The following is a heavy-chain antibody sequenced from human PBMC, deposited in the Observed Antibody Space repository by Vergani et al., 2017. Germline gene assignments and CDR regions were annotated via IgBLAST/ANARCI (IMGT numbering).Heavy chain of an antibody. J-gene: IGHJ5*02. V-gene: IGHV3-21*01. D-gene: IGHD6-13*01. CDR2: ISSSSSYI. CDR1: GFTFSGYS. Sequence: EVQLVESGGGLVKPGGSLRLSCAASGFTFSGYSMNWVRQAPGKGLEWVSSISSSSSYIYYADSVKGRFTISRDNAKNSLYLQMNSLRAEDTAVYYCARDRKIAAAGTGWFDPWGQGTLVTVSS. CDR3: ARDRKIAAAGTGWFDP.